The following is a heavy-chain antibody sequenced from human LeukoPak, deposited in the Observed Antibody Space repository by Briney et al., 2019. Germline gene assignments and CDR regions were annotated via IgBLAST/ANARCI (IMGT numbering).Heavy chain of an antibody. J-gene: IGHJ5*02. CDR1: GFTFSSYA. V-gene: IGHV3-64*01. D-gene: IGHD3-10*01. CDR3: ARHLSYGSSLNWFDP. Sequence: PGGSLRLSCAASGFTFSSYAMHWVRQAPGKGLEYVSAISSNGGSTYYANSVKGRFTISRDNSKNTLYLQMGSLRAEDMAVYYCARHLSYGSSLNWFDPWGQGTLVTVSS. CDR2: ISSNGGST.